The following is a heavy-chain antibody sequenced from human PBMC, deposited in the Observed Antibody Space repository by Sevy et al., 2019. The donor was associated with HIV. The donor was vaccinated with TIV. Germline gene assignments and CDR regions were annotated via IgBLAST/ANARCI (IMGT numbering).Heavy chain of an antibody. CDR1: GFTFSSYS. V-gene: IGHV3-48*01. J-gene: IGHJ4*02. CDR2: ISSGSSTI. D-gene: IGHD5-18*01. CDR3: ARGSDGYSYGLLDY. Sequence: GGSLRLSCAASGFTFSSYSMNWVRQAPGKGLEWVSYISSGSSTIYYADSVKGRFTISRDNAKNSLYLQMNSLRAEETAVYYCARGSDGYSYGLLDYWGQGTLVTVSS.